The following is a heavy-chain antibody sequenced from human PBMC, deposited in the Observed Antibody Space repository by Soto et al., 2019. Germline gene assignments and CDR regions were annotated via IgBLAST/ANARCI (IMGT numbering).Heavy chain of an antibody. V-gene: IGHV2-5*02. CDR3: AHGSHYDLPIVDV. CDR2: IYWDDDK. D-gene: IGHD3-22*01. Sequence: TLPLPCDTSGFSLPSYPLGVAWIRQPPGKALEWLALIYWDDDKRYSPSLKDRLAISKDTSNNQVVLTITNIGPGDSATYFCAHGSHYDLPIVDVWRQG. J-gene: IGHJ4*02. CDR1: GFSLPSYPLG.